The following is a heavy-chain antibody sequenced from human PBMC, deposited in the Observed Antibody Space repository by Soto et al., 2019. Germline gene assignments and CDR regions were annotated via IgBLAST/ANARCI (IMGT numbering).Heavy chain of an antibody. D-gene: IGHD3-3*01. Sequence: GGSLRLSCSASGFTFTNYAMNWVRQAPGKGLEWVSVISGSGGSTYYADSVKGRFTISRDNSKNTLYLQMSSLTAEDTAVYCCAKDSETYYDFWSGYYDYYYYYGMDVWGQGTTVTVSS. CDR1: GFTFTNYA. V-gene: IGHV3-23*01. CDR3: AKDSETYYDFWSGYYDYYYYYGMDV. CDR2: ISGSGGST. J-gene: IGHJ6*02.